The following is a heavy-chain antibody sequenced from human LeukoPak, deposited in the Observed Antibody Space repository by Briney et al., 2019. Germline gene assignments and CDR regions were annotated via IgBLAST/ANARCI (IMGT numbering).Heavy chain of an antibody. V-gene: IGHV3-23*01. CDR2: ISGSGGNT. Sequence: GGSLRLSCAASGFTFSSYAMSWVRQAPGKGLEWVSAISGSGGNTYYADSVKGQFTISRDNSKNTLYLQMNSLRAEDTAVYHCAKDYIVAAPTGFDYWGQGTLVTVSS. J-gene: IGHJ4*02. CDR1: GFTFSSYA. D-gene: IGHD6-13*01. CDR3: AKDYIVAAPTGFDY.